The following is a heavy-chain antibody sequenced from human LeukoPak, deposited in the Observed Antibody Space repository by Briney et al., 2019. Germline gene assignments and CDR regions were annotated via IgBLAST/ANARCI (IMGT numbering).Heavy chain of an antibody. V-gene: IGHV3-64*02. CDR1: GFTFSSYA. Sequence: PGGSLRLSCAASGFTFSSYAIHWVRHAPGKGLEYVSSIISSGGITYYADSVKGRFTISRDNSKNTVYLQMGRLRTEDMAVYYCSRGAYDGFDYWGQGTLVTVSS. CDR3: SRGAYDGFDY. D-gene: IGHD5-12*01. J-gene: IGHJ4*02. CDR2: IISSGGIT.